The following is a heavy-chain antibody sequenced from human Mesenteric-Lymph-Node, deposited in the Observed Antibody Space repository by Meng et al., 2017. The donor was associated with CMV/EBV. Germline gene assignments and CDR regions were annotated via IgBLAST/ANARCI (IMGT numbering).Heavy chain of an antibody. Sequence: AVYGGSVSGYYWSWIRQPPGKGLEWIGEINHSGSTNYNPSLKSRVTISVDTSKNQFSLKLSSVTAADTAVYYCARALATITTWYFDLWGRGTLVTVSS. CDR1: GGSVSGYY. CDR3: ARALATITTWYFDL. J-gene: IGHJ2*01. D-gene: IGHD5-12*01. V-gene: IGHV4-34*01. CDR2: INHSGST.